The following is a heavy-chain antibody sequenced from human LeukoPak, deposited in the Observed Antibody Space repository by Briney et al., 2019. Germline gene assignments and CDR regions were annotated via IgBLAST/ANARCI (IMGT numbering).Heavy chain of an antibody. D-gene: IGHD3-16*02. V-gene: IGHV3-21*01. CDR3: AREEGYDYVWGSYRLVDY. CDR1: GFTFSSHA. CDR2: ISSSSSYI. J-gene: IGHJ4*02. Sequence: AGGSLRLSCAASGFTFSSHAMSWVRQAPGKGLEWVSSISSSSSYIYYADSVKGRFTISRDNAKNSLYLQMNSLRAEDTAVYYCAREEGYDYVWGSYRLVDYWGQGTLVTVSS.